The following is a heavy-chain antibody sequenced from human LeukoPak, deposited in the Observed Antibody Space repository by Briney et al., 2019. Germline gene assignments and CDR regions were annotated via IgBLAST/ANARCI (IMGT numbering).Heavy chain of an antibody. V-gene: IGHV4-38-2*02. CDR2: IYHSGST. CDR3: ARDAHWGLGWFDR. Sequence: PSETLSLTCAVSGYSISSGYYWGWIRPPPGKGLEWIGSIYHSGSTYYNPSLKSRVTISVDTSKNQFSLELSSATAADTAVYYCARDAHWGLGWFDRWGQGTLVTVSS. D-gene: IGHD7-27*01. J-gene: IGHJ5*02. CDR1: GYSISSGYY.